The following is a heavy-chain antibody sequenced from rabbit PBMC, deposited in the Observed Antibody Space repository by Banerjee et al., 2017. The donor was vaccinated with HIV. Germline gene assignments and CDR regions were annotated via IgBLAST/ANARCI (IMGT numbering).Heavy chain of an antibody. V-gene: IGHV1S45*01. J-gene: IGHJ6*01. CDR2: INVITGNA. CDR1: GASLNDKDV. D-gene: IGHD6-1*01. CDR3: ARENGTLGSAIDL. Sequence: EQLEESGGGLVKPEGSLTLTCKASGASLNDKDVMCWVRQAPGKGLEWIACINVITGNAVYATWAKGRFAISKTSSTTVTLQMTSLTAADTATYFCARENGTLGSAIDLWGPGTLVTVS.